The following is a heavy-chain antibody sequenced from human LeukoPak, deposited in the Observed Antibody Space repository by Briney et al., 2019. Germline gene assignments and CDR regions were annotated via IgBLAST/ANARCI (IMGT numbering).Heavy chain of an antibody. CDR1: GFTFSSYA. V-gene: IGHV3-30*04. Sequence: PGGSLRLSCAASGFTFSSYAMHWVRQAPGKGLEWVAVISYDGSTKYYADSVKGRFTISRDNSKNTLYLQMNSLRAEDTAVYYCAKMYSSSWYYFDYWGQGTLVTVSS. CDR2: ISYDGSTK. CDR3: AKMYSSSWYYFDY. D-gene: IGHD6-13*01. J-gene: IGHJ4*02.